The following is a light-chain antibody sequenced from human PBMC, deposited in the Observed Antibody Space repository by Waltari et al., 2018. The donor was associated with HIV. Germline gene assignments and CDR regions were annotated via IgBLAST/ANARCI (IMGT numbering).Light chain of an antibody. CDR1: NIGGKS. Sequence: SYVLTQPPSVSVAPGQTARFTCGGHNIGGKSVHWYQQKPGQALVLVVYDDSARPSGIPERFSGSNSGNTASLTISGLQAEDEANYYCCSYTGTNPFLLFGGGTKLTVL. V-gene: IGLV3-21*02. CDR3: CSYTGTNPFLL. CDR2: DDS. J-gene: IGLJ2*01.